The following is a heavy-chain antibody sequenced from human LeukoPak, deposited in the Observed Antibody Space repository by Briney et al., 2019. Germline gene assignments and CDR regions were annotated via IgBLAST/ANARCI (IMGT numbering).Heavy chain of an antibody. CDR2: ISSSSSYI. Sequence: GGSLRLSCAASGFTFSSYSMNWVRQAPGKGLEWVSSISSSSSYIYYADSVKGRFTISGDNAKNSLYLQMNSLRAEDTAVYYCARDISYYYDSSGYWQLDYWGQGTLVTVSS. CDR1: GFTFSSYS. D-gene: IGHD3-22*01. V-gene: IGHV3-21*01. J-gene: IGHJ4*02. CDR3: ARDISYYYDSSGYWQLDY.